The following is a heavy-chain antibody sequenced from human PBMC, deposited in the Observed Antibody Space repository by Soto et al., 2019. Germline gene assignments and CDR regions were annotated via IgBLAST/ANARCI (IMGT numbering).Heavy chain of an antibody. J-gene: IGHJ5*02. Sequence: PGESLKISCKGSGYSFTSYWIGWVRQMPGKGLEWMGIIYPGDSDTRYSPSFQGQVTISADKSIGTAYLQWSSLKASDTAMYYCARLMYHYYDSSGYYSAWGQGTLVTVSS. CDR3: ARLMYHYYDSSGYYSA. D-gene: IGHD3-22*01. CDR1: GYSFTSYW. V-gene: IGHV5-51*01. CDR2: IYPGDSDT.